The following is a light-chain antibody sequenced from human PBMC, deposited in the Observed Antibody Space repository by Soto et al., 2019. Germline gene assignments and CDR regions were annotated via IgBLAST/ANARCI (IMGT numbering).Light chain of an antibody. Sequence: QSALTQPASVSGSPGQSITISCTGTSSDVGGYNYVSWYQQHPGKAPKLMIYDVSNRPSGVSNRFSGSKSGNTDSLTISGLQAEDEADYYCSSYTRSSLVVFGGGTKVTVL. CDR3: SSYTRSSLVV. J-gene: IGLJ2*01. CDR1: SSDVGGYNY. V-gene: IGLV2-14*01. CDR2: DVS.